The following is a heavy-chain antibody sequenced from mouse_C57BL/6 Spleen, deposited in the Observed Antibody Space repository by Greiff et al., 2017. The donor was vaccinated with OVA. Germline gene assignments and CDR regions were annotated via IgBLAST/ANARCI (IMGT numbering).Heavy chain of an antibody. CDR1: GYSFTGYY. V-gene: IGHV1-42*01. CDR2: INPSTGGT. CDR3: AKKYYGSDY. D-gene: IGHD1-1*01. J-gene: IGHJ2*01. Sequence: VHVKQSGPELVKPGASVKISCKASGYSFTGYYMNWVKQSPEKSLEWIGEINPSTGGTTYNQKFKAKATLTVDKSSSTAYMQLKSLTSEDSAVYYCAKKYYGSDYWGQGTTLTVSS.